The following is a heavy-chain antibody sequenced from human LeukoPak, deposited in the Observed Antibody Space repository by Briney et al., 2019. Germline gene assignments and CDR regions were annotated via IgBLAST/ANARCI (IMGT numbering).Heavy chain of an antibody. V-gene: IGHV4-34*01. D-gene: IGHD3-3*01. CDR1: GGSFSGYY. CDR2: INHSGST. J-gene: IGHJ4*02. CDR3: ASVFRFL. Sequence: SETLSLTCAVYGGSFSGYYWSWIRQPPGKGLEWIGEINHSGSTNYNPSLKSRVTISVDTSKNQFSLKLSSVTAADTAVYYCASVFRFLWGQGTLVTVSS.